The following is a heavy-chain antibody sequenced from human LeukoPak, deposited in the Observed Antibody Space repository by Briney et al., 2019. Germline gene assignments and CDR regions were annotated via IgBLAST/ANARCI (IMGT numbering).Heavy chain of an antibody. D-gene: IGHD5-12*01. J-gene: IGHJ3*02. Sequence: ASVKVSCKASGYTFTGYYMHWVRQAPGQGLEWMGWINPNSGGTNYAQKFQGRVTMTRDTSISTAYMELSRLRSDDTAVYYCARGPDIVATSTIGALDIWGQGTMVTVSS. V-gene: IGHV1-2*02. CDR2: INPNSGGT. CDR3: ARGPDIVATSTIGALDI. CDR1: GYTFTGYY.